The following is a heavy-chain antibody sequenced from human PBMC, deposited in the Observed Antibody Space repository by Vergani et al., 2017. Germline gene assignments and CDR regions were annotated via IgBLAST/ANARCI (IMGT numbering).Heavy chain of an antibody. Sequence: VELLESGGSLAQPGGSLRVSCSASGFRVTTYYMGWVRQAPGKGLEWVSVIKSDGRTSYAESVRGRFTISRDTSRNAVYLQRNILRVEDTGVYYCTRSECSGTTCYGHYFDLWGHGILVTVSS. D-gene: IGHD2-15*01. J-gene: IGHJ4*01. CDR1: GFRVTTYY. CDR2: IKSDGRT. V-gene: IGHV3-66*02. CDR3: TRSECSGTTCYGHYFDL.